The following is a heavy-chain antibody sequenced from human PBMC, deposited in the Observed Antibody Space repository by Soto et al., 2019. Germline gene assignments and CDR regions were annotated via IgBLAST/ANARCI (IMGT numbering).Heavy chain of an antibody. D-gene: IGHD6-19*01. CDR3: ATIAVAGNFDY. Sequence: QVQLVESGGGVVQPGRSLRLSCAASGFTFSSYGMRWVRQAPGKGLEWVAVISYDGSNKYYADSVKGRFTISRDNSKNTLYLQMNSLRAEDTAVYYCATIAVAGNFDYWGQGTLVTVSS. CDR1: GFTFSSYG. V-gene: IGHV3-30*03. CDR2: ISYDGSNK. J-gene: IGHJ4*02.